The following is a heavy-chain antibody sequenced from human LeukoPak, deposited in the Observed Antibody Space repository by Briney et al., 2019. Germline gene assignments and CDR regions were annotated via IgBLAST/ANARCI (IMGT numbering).Heavy chain of an antibody. D-gene: IGHD6-13*01. Sequence: GASVKVSCKASGYTFTDYYIHWVRQAPGQGLEWMGWINPNSGGTNYAQKFQGRVTMTRDTSISTAYMELSRLRSDDTAVYYCARAWSIAAPPSYPLYGMDVWGQGTTVTVSS. CDR1: GYTFTDYY. CDR3: ARAWSIAAPPSYPLYGMDV. V-gene: IGHV1-2*02. J-gene: IGHJ6*02. CDR2: INPNSGGT.